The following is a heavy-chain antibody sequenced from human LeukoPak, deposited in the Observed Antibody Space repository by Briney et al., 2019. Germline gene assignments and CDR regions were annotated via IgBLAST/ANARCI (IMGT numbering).Heavy chain of an antibody. J-gene: IGHJ4*02. CDR3: ARVGYSYGYDY. Sequence: LRLSCAASGFTFSSYSMNWIRQPPGKGLEWIGYIYHSGSTYYNPSLKSRVTISVDRSKNQFSLKLSSVTAADTAVYYCARVGYSYGYDYWGQGTLVTVSS. CDR2: IYHSGST. V-gene: IGHV4-30-2*01. D-gene: IGHD5-18*01. CDR1: GFTFSSYS.